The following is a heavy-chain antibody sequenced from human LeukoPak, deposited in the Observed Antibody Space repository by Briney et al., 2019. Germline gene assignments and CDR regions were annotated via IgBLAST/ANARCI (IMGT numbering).Heavy chain of an antibody. CDR1: GFIFSQYS. CDR2: IRSSSET. D-gene: IGHD5-12*01. V-gene: IGHV3-48*01. CDR3: ARDAGNSGYGCDL. Sequence: GGSLRLSCAASGFIFSQYSMNWVRQAPGKGLEWVSHIRSSSETFYADSVKGRFTISRDNARNSLYLQVNNLRGEDTAIYYCARDAGNSGYGCDLWGQGTLVTVSS. J-gene: IGHJ5*02.